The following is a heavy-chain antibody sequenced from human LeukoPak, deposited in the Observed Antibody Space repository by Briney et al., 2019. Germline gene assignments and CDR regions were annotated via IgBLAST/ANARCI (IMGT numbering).Heavy chain of an antibody. D-gene: IGHD7-27*01. J-gene: IGHJ3*02. V-gene: IGHV4-59*08. Sequence: SSETLSLTCTVPGGSISSHYWSWIRQPPGKGLEWIGYIYYSGSTNYNPSLKSRVTISVDTSKNQFSLNLNSVTAADTAVFYCARHPGAYDAFDIWGQGTMVTVSS. CDR1: GGSISSHY. CDR3: ARHPGAYDAFDI. CDR2: IYYSGST.